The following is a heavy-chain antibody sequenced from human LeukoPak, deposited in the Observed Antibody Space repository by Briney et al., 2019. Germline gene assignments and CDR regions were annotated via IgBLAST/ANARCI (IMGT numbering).Heavy chain of an antibody. CDR1: EFTFSGYA. CDR2: FGVIGVSP. J-gene: IGHJ6*03. V-gene: IGHV3-23*01. Sequence: GGSWRLSWAAPEFTFSGYAMSWVRQAPGKGLNWVSAFGVIGVSPFCAASVKGRFTISRDNSKNTLYLQMNSLRAEDTAVYYCAKDVTSPGIVVVPAAIRHYYYYMDVWGKGTTVTVSS. D-gene: IGHD2-2*02. CDR3: AKDVTSPGIVVVPAAIRHYYYYMDV.